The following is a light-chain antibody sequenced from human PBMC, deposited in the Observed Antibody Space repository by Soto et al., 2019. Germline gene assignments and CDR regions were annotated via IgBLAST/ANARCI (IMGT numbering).Light chain of an antibody. CDR1: QSVLYSSNNKNY. J-gene: IGKJ1*01. CDR3: QQYYSTPQT. CDR2: WAS. Sequence: DIVMTQSPDSLAVSLGERATINCKSSQSVLYSSNNKNYLAWYQQKPGQPPKLLIYWASTRESGVPERFSGSGSGTDFTLTISSRQAEDVAVYYCQQYYSTPQTFGQGTKVEIK. V-gene: IGKV4-1*01.